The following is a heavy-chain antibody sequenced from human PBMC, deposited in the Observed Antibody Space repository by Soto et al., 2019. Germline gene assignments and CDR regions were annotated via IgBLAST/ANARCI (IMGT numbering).Heavy chain of an antibody. CDR3: AKSKGEADSSGYYSP. D-gene: IGHD3-22*01. J-gene: IGHJ5*02. CDR1: GFTFSSYA. CDR2: ISGSGGST. Sequence: VQLVESGGGVVQPGRSLRLSCAASGFTFSSYAMSWVRQAPGKGLEWVSAISGSGGSTYYADSVKGRFTISRDNSKNTLYLQMNSLRAEDTAVYYCAKSKGEADSSGYYSPWGQGTLVTVSS. V-gene: IGHV3-23*04.